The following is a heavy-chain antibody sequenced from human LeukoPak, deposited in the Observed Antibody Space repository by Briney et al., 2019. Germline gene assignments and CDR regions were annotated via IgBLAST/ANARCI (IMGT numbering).Heavy chain of an antibody. CDR1: GFTFSSYA. Sequence: PGGSLRLSCAASGFTFSSYAMSWVRQAPGKGLEWVSAISGSGGSTYYADSVKGRFTISRDNSKNTLYLQMDSLRDEDTAMYYCARDFRAYGDYLDYWGQGTLVTVSS. V-gene: IGHV3-23*01. CDR3: ARDFRAYGDYLDY. D-gene: IGHD4-17*01. J-gene: IGHJ4*02. CDR2: ISGSGGST.